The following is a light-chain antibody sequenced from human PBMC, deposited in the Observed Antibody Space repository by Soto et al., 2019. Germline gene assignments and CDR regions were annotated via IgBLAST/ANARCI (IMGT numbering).Light chain of an antibody. CDR1: SGHSSYA. V-gene: IGLV4-69*01. Sequence: QLVLTQSPSASASLGASVKLTCTLSSGHSSYAIAWHQQQPEKGPRYLMRLNSDGSHITGDGIPDRFSGSSSVAERYLTIPSLQSEDEADYYCQTWGTGIVVFGGGTKLTVL. J-gene: IGLJ2*01. CDR3: QTWGTGIVV. CDR2: LNSDGSH.